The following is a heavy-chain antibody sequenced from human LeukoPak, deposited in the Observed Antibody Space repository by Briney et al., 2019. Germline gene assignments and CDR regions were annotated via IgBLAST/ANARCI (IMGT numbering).Heavy chain of an antibody. J-gene: IGHJ4*02. Sequence: PGRSLRLSCAASGFTFSSYAMHWVRQAPGKGLEWVSVIYSGGSTYYADSVKGRFTISRDNSKNTLYLQMNSLRAEDTAVYYCARAEQLSFEYWGQGTLVTVSS. V-gene: IGHV3-53*01. CDR1: GFTFSSYA. D-gene: IGHD5-18*01. CDR2: IYSGGST. CDR3: ARAEQLSFEY.